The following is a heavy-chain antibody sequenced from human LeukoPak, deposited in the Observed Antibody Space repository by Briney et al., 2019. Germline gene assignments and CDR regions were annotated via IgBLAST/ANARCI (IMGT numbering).Heavy chain of an antibody. CDR1: ASGDDFSSHS. Sequence: PGGSLRLSCRASASGDDFSSHSMNWVRQAPGKGLEWVSSISVRSNYIYYADSVRGRFSISRDDARDSLYLQMNSLRAEDTAVYYCVRLRGNSDPSGYYYYYDFWGRGTLVTVSS. CDR3: VRLRGNSDPSGYYYYYDF. V-gene: IGHV3-21*01. D-gene: IGHD3-22*01. J-gene: IGHJ4*02. CDR2: ISVRSNYI.